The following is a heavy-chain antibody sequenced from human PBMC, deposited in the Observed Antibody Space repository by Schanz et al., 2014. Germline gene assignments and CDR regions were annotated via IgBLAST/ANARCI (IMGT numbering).Heavy chain of an antibody. CDR2: VFPNGIT. V-gene: IGHV4-61*02. J-gene: IGHJ2*01. D-gene: IGHD1-1*01. CDR3: ARDTTWRLDL. CDR1: GGSIRSGTYY. Sequence: QVQLQESGPGLVKPSQTLSLTCTVSGGSIRSGTYYWSWIRQPAGKALEWVGRVFPNGITNYNPSLKSRVPIPRATSNNQFSLTLTSLTAADTAVYYCARDTTWRLDLWGRGTLVTVSS.